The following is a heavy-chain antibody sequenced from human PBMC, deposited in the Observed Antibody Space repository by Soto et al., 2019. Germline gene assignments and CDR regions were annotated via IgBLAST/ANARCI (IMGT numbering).Heavy chain of an antibody. J-gene: IGHJ4*02. CDR2: IKSDGSGT. D-gene: IGHD3-22*01. V-gene: IGHV3-74*01. CDR1: GFTFRTYW. CDR3: VRGDGDYHDGNGYLGRH. Sequence: EVQLVESGGGLVQLGGSLRLSCEASGFTFRTYWMHWVRQAPGKGLVWVSRIKSDGSGTYYADSVEGRFTISRDNAQNTLYLQRNSRRAEDTAVYYCVRGDGDYHDGNGYLGRHWGQGTLVTVSS.